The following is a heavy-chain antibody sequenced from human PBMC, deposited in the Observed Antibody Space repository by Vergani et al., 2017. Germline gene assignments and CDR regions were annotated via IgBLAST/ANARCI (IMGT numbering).Heavy chain of an antibody. CDR2: ISGSGGST. Sequence: EVQLLESGGGLVQPGGSLRLSCAASGFTFSSYAMSWVRQAPGKGLEWVSAISGSGGSTYYADSWKGRFTISRYNAKNSLYLQMNSLRAEDTAVYYCARDYYDSSGYYYGDYWGQGTLVTVSS. CDR1: GFTFSSYA. J-gene: IGHJ4*02. V-gene: IGHV3-23*01. D-gene: IGHD3-22*01. CDR3: ARDYYDSSGYYYGDY.